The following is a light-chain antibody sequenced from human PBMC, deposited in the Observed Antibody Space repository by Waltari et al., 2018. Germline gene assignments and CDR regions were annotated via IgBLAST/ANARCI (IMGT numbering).Light chain of an antibody. V-gene: IGKV2-28*01. CDR2: LSY. Sequence: DIMVTQSPLSLPVTPGEPASISCRSSQSLLHSNGNTYLEWYLQKPGQSPQLLIYLSYIRGPGVPDRFSGSGSGTDFTLKISRVEAEDVGVYYCMQTLEAPLTFGGGTKVEIK. J-gene: IGKJ4*01. CDR3: MQTLEAPLT. CDR1: QSLLHSNGNTY.